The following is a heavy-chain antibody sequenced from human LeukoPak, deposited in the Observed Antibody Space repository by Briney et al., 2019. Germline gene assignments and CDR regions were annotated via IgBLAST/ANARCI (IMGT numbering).Heavy chain of an antibody. D-gene: IGHD1-26*01. J-gene: IGHJ4*02. CDR3: ARWDGAPKCYFDY. CDR1: GYTLTELS. CDR2: ISAYNGNT. V-gene: IGHV1-18*01. Sequence: ASVKVSCKVSGYTLTELSMHWVRQAPGQGLEWMGWISAYNGNTNYAQKLQGRVTMTTDTSTSTAYMELRSLRSDDTAVYYCARWDGAPKCYFDYWGQGTLVTVSS.